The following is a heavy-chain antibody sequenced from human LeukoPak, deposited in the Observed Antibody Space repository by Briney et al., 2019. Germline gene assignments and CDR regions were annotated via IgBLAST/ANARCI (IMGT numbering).Heavy chain of an antibody. J-gene: IGHJ4*02. V-gene: IGHV4-39*07. Sequence: SETLSLTCTVSGGSISSSSYYRGWIRQPPGKGLEWIGSIYYSGSTYYNPSLKSRVTISVDTSKNQFSLKLSSVTAADTAVYYCARDQAKPGSPQIDYWGQGTLVTVSS. CDR3: ARDQAKPGSPQIDY. CDR2: IYYSGST. CDR1: GGSISSSSYY.